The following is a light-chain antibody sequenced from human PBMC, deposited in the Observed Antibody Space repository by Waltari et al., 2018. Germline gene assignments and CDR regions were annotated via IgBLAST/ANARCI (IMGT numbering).Light chain of an antibody. CDR2: GAS. J-gene: IGKJ1*01. CDR3: QKYRTSPRT. V-gene: IGKV3-20*01. Sequence: IILTQSPVTLSLSPGERATLSCRASQSVSSDLAWYQQKPGQAPRLLIYGASSRATGIPDRFSGSGSGTEFTLTISSLEPEDFAVYYCQKYRTSPRTFGQGTKVEIK. CDR1: QSVSSD.